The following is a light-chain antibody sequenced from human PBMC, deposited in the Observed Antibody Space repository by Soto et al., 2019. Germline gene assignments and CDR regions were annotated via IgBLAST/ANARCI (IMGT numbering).Light chain of an antibody. J-gene: IGLJ3*02. Sequence: QSALTQPASVSGSPGQSITICCTGTSSDVGGYNYVSWYQQHPGKAPNLMIYEVSNRPSGVSNRFSGSKSGNTASLTISWLQAADEADYYCSSYTSSSTRVFGGGTQLTVL. CDR2: EVS. CDR3: SSYTSSSTRV. CDR1: SSDVGGYNY. V-gene: IGLV2-14*01.